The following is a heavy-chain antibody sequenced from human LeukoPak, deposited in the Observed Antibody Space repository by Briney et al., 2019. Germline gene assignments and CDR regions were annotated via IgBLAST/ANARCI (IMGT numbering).Heavy chain of an antibody. CDR3: ARRGTIDSGRPWN. J-gene: IGHJ4*02. CDR2: MHYSGST. CDR1: GGSINISDYY. V-gene: IGHV4-39*01. Sequence: SETLSLTCTVSGGSINISDYYWGWIRQPPGKGLEWIGSMHYSGSTYYNPSLKSRVTISIDTSKNQFSLKVTSVTAADTAVYYCARRGTIDSGRPWNWGQGTLVTVSS. D-gene: IGHD1-26*01.